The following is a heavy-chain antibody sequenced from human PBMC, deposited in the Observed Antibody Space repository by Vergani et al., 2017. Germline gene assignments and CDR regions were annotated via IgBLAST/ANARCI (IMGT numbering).Heavy chain of an antibody. CDR2: ISSSGSYI. V-gene: IGHV3-21*04. J-gene: IGHJ3*02. Sequence: EVQLVESGGGLVKPGGSLRLSCAASGFTFSSYSMNWVRQAPGKGLEWVSSISSSGSYIYYADSVKGRFTISRDNAKNSLYLQMNSLRAEDTAVYYCARDAFEDFWSGSHDAFDIWGQGTMVTVSS. CDR1: GFTFSSYS. D-gene: IGHD3-3*01. CDR3: ARDAFEDFWSGSHDAFDI.